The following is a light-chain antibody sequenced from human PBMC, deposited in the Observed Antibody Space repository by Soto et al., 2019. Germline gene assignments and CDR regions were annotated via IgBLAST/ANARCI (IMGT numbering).Light chain of an antibody. J-gene: IGKJ4*01. CDR1: QDIGTD. V-gene: IGKV1-17*01. CDR2: GAS. CDR3: VQHYSYPLT. Sequence: DLQMNPSPSPLFASVADKVTMSSRASQDIGTDLGWYQQKPGKAPARLIYGASVLQSGVPSRFRGSGSGTEFTLTISSLQPEDFATYYCVQHYSYPLTFGGGTKVDIK.